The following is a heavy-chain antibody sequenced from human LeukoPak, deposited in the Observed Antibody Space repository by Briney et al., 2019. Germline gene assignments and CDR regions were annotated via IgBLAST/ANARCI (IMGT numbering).Heavy chain of an antibody. J-gene: IGHJ4*02. CDR2: IYYRGST. CDR3: ASEMATNLFDY. Sequence: ASETLSLTCTVSGGSISSYYWSWIRQPPGKGLEWIGYIYYRGSTNYNPSLKSRVTISVDTSKNQFSLKLSSVTAADTAVYYCASEMATNLFDYWGQGTLVTVSS. CDR1: GGSISSYY. V-gene: IGHV4-59*01. D-gene: IGHD5-24*01.